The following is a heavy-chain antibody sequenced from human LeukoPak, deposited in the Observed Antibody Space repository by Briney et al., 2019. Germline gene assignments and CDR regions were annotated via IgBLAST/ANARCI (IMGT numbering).Heavy chain of an antibody. CDR3: ARVILDGSGTYYSTRSVVDY. D-gene: IGHD3-10*01. CDR2: INHSGST. J-gene: IGHJ4*02. V-gene: IGHV4-34*01. CDR1: GGSFSGYY. Sequence: SETLSLTCAVYGGSFSGYYWSWIRQPPGKGLEWIGEINHSGSTNYYPSLKSRVTISVDTSKNQFSLKLSSVTAADTAVYYCARVILDGSGTYYSTRSVVDYWGQGTLVTVSS.